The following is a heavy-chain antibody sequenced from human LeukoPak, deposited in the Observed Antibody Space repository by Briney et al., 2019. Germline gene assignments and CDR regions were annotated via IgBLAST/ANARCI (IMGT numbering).Heavy chain of an antibody. Sequence: SETLSLTCTVSGGSISSSSYYWGWIRQPPGKGLEWIGDINHSGSTHYNPSLKSRVTISVDTSNNQFSLKLHSVTAADTAVYYCARGFPSSSRWFDPWGQGTLVTVSS. V-gene: IGHV4-39*07. D-gene: IGHD6-6*01. J-gene: IGHJ5*02. CDR2: INHSGST. CDR1: GGSISSSSYY. CDR3: ARGFPSSSRWFDP.